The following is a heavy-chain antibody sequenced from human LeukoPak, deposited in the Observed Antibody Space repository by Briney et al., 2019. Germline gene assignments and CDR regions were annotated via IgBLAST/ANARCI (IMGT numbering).Heavy chain of an antibody. J-gene: IGHJ6*02. Sequence: GGSLRLSCAASGFTFSSYGMHWVRQAPGKGLEWVAFISYDGSLKYYGNSVMGRFTISRDNSKNKLYLQMNSLRVEDTGLYYCAKGRDYYDSLIDVWGQGTTVTVSS. CDR2: ISYDGSLK. CDR3: AKGRDYYDSLIDV. CDR1: GFTFSSYG. V-gene: IGHV3-30*18. D-gene: IGHD3-22*01.